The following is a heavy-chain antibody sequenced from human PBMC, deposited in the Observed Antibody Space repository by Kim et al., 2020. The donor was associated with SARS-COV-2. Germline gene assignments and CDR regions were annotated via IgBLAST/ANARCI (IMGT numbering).Heavy chain of an antibody. CDR3: AKSGKAFGDFSRLDY. CDR2: ISYDGSNK. J-gene: IGHJ4*02. V-gene: IGHV3-30*18. D-gene: IGHD3-10*01. CDR1: GFTFSNYG. Sequence: GGSLRLSCAASGFTFSNYGIHWVRQAPGKGLEWVAVISYDGSNKYHEDSVKGRFTISRDNSKNTLYLQMDSLRAEDTAVYYCAKSGKAFGDFSRLDYWGQGTLVTVSS.